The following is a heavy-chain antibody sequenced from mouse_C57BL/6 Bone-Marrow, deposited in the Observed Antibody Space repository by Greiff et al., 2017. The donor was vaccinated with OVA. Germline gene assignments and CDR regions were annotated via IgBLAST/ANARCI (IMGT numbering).Heavy chain of an antibody. D-gene: IGHD1-1*01. Sequence: VQLQQPGPELVKPGASVTLSCKASGYTFTSYWMHWVQQRPGQGLEWIGNINPSNGGTTYNEKFKSKATLTVDKSASTAYMKLSSLTSEDSAVYYCAPFTTVVEDAMDYWGQGTSVTVSS. CDR3: APFTTVVEDAMDY. CDR2: INPSNGGT. CDR1: GYTFTSYW. J-gene: IGHJ4*01. V-gene: IGHV1-53*01.